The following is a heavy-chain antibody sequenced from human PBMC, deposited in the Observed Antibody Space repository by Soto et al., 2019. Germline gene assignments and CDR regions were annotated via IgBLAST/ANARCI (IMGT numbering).Heavy chain of an antibody. CDR2: ISAYNGNT. Sequence: QVQLVQSGAEVKKPGASVKVSCKASGYTLTSYGISWVRQAPGQGLGWMGWISAYNGNTKHAQKLQGRGTMTTDTAKSTAYMELRRLRPEDTDLYYCARDLAVALTDYWGQGTLVTVSS. CDR3: ARDLAVALTDY. J-gene: IGHJ4*02. CDR1: GYTLTSYG. D-gene: IGHD6-19*01. V-gene: IGHV1-18*01.